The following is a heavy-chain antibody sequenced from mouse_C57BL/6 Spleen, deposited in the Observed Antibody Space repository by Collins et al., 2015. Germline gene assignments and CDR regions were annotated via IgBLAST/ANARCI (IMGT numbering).Heavy chain of an antibody. CDR2: INPDSSTI. Sequence: EVKLLQSGGGLVQPGGSLKLSCAASGIDFSRYWMSWVRRAPGKGLEWIGEINPDSSTINYAPSLKDKFIISRDNAKNTPYLQMSKVRSEDTALYYCARERYGYDGYFDVWGTGTTVTVSS. J-gene: IGHJ1*03. CDR1: GIDFSRYW. D-gene: IGHD2-2*01. CDR3: ARERYGYDGYFDV. V-gene: IGHV4-1*01.